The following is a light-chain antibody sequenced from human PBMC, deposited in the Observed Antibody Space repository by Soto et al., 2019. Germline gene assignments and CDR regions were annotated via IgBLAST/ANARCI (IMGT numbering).Light chain of an antibody. V-gene: IGKV1-39*01. J-gene: IGKJ3*01. CDR3: RQSYSTPRT. CDR1: QSISSY. Sequence: DIQMTQSPSSLSASVGDRVTITCRASQSISSYLNWYQQKPGKATKILIYATSSLQSWVPSRFSGSGSETDFTLTISSLQPEDFATYYCRQSYSTPRTFGPGTKVDIK. CDR2: ATS.